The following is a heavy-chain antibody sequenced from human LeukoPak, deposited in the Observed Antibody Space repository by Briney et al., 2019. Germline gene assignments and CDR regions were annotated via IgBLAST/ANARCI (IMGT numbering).Heavy chain of an antibody. V-gene: IGHV1-46*01. CDR1: GYTFTSYY. Sequence: ASVKVSCKASGYTFTSYYIHWVRQAPGQGLEWRGIMNPSDGSTSYAQKFRGRVTMTRDTSTTTVYMEMSNLSAEDTAMYYCAKSRTTGSASSDYWGQGTLVTASS. J-gene: IGHJ4*02. CDR2: MNPSDGST. CDR3: AKSRTTGSASSDY. D-gene: IGHD2-8*02.